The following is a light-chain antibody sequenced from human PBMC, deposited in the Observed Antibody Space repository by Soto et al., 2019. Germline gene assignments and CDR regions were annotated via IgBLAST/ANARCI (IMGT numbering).Light chain of an antibody. CDR2: EVA. Sequence: QSVLTQPASVSGSPGQSITISCTGTSSDIGAYNFVSWYQHHPGKAPKLLIYEVAYRPSGISNRFSGSKFANTASLTISGLQAEHEADYFCTSYRSPTTPPYVFSSGNKVTVL. CDR3: TSYRSPTTPPYV. V-gene: IGLV2-14*01. CDR1: SSDIGAYNF. J-gene: IGLJ1*01.